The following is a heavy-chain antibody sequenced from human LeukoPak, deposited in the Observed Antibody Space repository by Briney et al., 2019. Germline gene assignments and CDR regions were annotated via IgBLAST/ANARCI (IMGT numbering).Heavy chain of an antibody. D-gene: IGHD6-19*01. CDR3: AKDTANTAVPGEYFDY. J-gene: IGHJ4*02. CDR1: GLNFNSYA. CDR2: ISGSGGTI. Sequence: GGSLRLSCAASGLNFNSYAMSWVRQAPGRGLEWVSGISGSGGTIYYADSVKGRFTISRDNSKNTLYLQINSLRAEDTAVYYCAKDTANTAVPGEYFDYWGQGALVTVSS. V-gene: IGHV3-23*01.